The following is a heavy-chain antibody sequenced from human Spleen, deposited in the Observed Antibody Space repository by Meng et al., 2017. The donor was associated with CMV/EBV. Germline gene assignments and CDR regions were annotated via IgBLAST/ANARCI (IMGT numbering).Heavy chain of an antibody. D-gene: IGHD3-22*01. CDR2: ISSSGSTI. Sequence: GGSLRLSCAASGFIFSSYDINWVRQAPGKGLEWVSYISSSGSTIYYADSVKGRFTISRDNAKNSLYLQMNSLRAEDTAVYYCVRESIAQYDGRYNWFDPWGQGTLVTVSS. V-gene: IGHV3-48*03. J-gene: IGHJ5*02. CDR3: VRESIAQYDGRYNWFDP. CDR1: GFIFSSYD.